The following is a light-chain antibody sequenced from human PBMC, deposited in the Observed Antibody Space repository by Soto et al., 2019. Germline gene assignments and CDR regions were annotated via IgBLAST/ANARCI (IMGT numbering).Light chain of an antibody. Sequence: QSGLTQPPSASGSPGQSVTISCTGTNSDIGAYNYVSWYQQRPGKAPKLIIYEVTRRPSGVPDRIFGSKSYTTASLTVSGLQAEDEADYYCSSFAGTNSFVFGTGTKVTAL. J-gene: IGLJ1*01. CDR1: NSDIGAYNY. CDR3: SSFAGTNSFV. V-gene: IGLV2-8*01. CDR2: EVT.